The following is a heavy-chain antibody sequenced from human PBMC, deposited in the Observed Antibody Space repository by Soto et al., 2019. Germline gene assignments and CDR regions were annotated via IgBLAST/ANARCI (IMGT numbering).Heavy chain of an antibody. CDR1: GFTFNNQP. CDR3: AKGTLRYFDWLYRYYYYYGMDV. J-gene: IGHJ6*02. Sequence: GGSLRLSCAASGFTFNNQPMTWVRQAPGRGLEWVSAISGSGDATYYADSVRGRFTISRDNSKNTVYLQMNSLRDKDTAVYYCAKGTLRYFDWLYRYYYYYGMDVWGQGTTVTVSS. CDR2: ISGSGDAT. D-gene: IGHD3-9*01. V-gene: IGHV3-23*01.